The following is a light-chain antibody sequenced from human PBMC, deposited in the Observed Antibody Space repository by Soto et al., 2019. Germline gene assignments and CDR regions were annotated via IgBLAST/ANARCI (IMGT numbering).Light chain of an antibody. CDR1: QSISTY. CDR2: DAY. V-gene: IGKV1-39*01. J-gene: IGKJ5*01. CDR3: QQSYSTLIT. Sequence: DIQMTQSPSSLSASVGDRVIITCRTSQSISTYLNWYQQKPGKAPKLLIYDAYSLQTGVPSRFSGSGSGTDFTLPISSLQPEDFATYYCQQSYSTLITFGLGTRLEIK.